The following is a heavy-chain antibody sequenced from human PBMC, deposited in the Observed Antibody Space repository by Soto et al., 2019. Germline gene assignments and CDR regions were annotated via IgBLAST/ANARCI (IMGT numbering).Heavy chain of an antibody. CDR1: GFTFSDYY. CDR3: ARESYDILTGYPEGFDY. V-gene: IGHV3-11*05. D-gene: IGHD3-9*01. J-gene: IGHJ4*02. CDR2: ISSSSSYT. Sequence: PGGSLRLSCAASGFTFSDYYMSWIRQAPGKGLEWVSYISSSSSYTNYADSVKGRFTISRDNAKNSLYLQMNSLRAEDTAVYYCARESYDILTGYPEGFDYWGQGTLVTVSS.